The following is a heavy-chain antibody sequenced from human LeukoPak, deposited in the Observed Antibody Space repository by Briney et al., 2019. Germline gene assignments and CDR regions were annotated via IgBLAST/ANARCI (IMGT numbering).Heavy chain of an antibody. J-gene: IGHJ6*03. CDR1: GGSISSYY. V-gene: IGHV4-59*01. Sequence: SETLSLTCTVSGGSISSYYWCWIRQPPGKGLEWIGYIYYSGSTNYNPSLKSRVTISVDTSKNQFSLKLSSVTAADTAVYYCARVTYGSSPDYYYYYYMDVWGKGTTVTVSS. CDR3: ARVTYGSSPDYYYYYYMDV. CDR2: IYYSGST. D-gene: IGHD6-13*01.